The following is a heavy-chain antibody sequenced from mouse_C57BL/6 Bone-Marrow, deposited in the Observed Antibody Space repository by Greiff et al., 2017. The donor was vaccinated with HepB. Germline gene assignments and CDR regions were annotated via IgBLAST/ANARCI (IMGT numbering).Heavy chain of an antibody. D-gene: IGHD1-1*01. CDR1: GYTFTSYW. CDR3: ASNYYGSSTWCAY. V-gene: IGHV1-61*01. J-gene: IGHJ3*01. CDR2: IYPSDSET. Sequence: QVQLQQPGAELVRPGSSVKLSCKASGYTFTSYWMDWVKQRPGQGLEWIGNIYPSDSETHYNQKFKDKATLTVDKSSSTAYMQLSSLTSEDSAVYYCASNYYGSSTWCAYWGQGTLVTVSA.